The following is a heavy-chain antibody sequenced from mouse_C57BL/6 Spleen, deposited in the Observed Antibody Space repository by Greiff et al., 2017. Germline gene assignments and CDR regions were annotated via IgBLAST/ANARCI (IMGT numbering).Heavy chain of an antibody. CDR3: ARSLFITAVVARRDNWDMDD. CDR2: INPYNGGT. J-gene: IGHJ4*01. V-gene: IGHV1-19*01. CDR1: GYTFTDYY. D-gene: IGHD1-1*01. Sequence: EVQLKESGPVLVKPGASVKMSCKASGYTFTDYYMNWVKQSHGKSLEWIGDINPYNGGTSYNQKFKGKATLTVDKSSSTAYMELNSLTSEDSAVYYCARSLFITAVVARRDNWDMDDWGPGTSVTVSS.